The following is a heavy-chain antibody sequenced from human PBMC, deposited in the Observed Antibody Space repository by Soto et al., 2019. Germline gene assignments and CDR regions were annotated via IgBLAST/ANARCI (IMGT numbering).Heavy chain of an antibody. J-gene: IGHJ5*02. Sequence: QVQLQQWGAGLLKPSETLSLTCAVYGGSFSGYYWSWIRQPPGKGLEWIGEINHSGSTNYNPSLKSRVTISVDPSKNQFSLKLSSVTAADTAVYYCAREGYGLWFGPGRWFDPWGQGTLVTVSS. D-gene: IGHD3-10*01. CDR3: AREGYGLWFGPGRWFDP. CDR2: INHSGST. V-gene: IGHV4-34*01. CDR1: GGSFSGYY.